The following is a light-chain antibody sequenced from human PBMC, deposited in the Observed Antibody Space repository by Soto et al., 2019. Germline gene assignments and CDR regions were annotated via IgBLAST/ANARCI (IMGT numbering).Light chain of an antibody. CDR3: LQDYNYPPT. CDR2: DAY. J-gene: IGKJ1*01. V-gene: IGKV1-6*01. CDR1: QDIRKD. Sequence: IQMTQSQSSLSASVGDRVTITCRASQDIRKDVGWYQQKPGKAPKLLIYDAYSLQRGVPSRFSGSGSGTDFTLTISSLQPEDFATYYCLQDYNYPPTFGQGTRVEIK.